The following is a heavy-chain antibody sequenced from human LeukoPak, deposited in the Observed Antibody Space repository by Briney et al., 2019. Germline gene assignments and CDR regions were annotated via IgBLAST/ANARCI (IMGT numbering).Heavy chain of an antibody. CDR2: VNPNSGDT. J-gene: IGHJ5*02. CDR1: GYSFNIYE. CDR3: SRGPRFDP. V-gene: IGHV1-8*01. Sequence: ASVKVSSKTSGYSFNIYEINWVRQATGQGLEWMGWVNPNSGDTDYAQKFQGRLTMTRNTSISTAYMELSGLRLEDTAVYYCSRGPRFDPWGQGTQVTVSS.